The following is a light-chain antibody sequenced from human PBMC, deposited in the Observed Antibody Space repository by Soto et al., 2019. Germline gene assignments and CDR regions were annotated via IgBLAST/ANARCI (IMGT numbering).Light chain of an antibody. CDR3: QQFAGS. Sequence: EILLTQSPGTLSLSPGERVTLSCRASQSVSPSSLAWYQQRPGQSPRLLIYGASSRATGIPDRFSGRGSGTDFTLIISRLEPEDFAVYYCQQFAGSFGGGTKVEIK. J-gene: IGKJ4*02. CDR2: GAS. CDR1: QSVSPSS. V-gene: IGKV3-20*01.